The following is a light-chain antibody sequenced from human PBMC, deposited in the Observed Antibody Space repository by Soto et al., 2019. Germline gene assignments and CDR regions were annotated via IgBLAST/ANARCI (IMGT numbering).Light chain of an antibody. CDR3: SSFTSTSTRL. CDR2: EVT. Sequence: QSALTQPASVSGSPGQSITISCTGTSSDIGSYDYVSWYQQHPGKAPNLIIYEVTDRPSGVSNRFSGSKSGNTASLTISGLQAEVEADYYCSSFTSTSTRLFGSGTKVTVL. V-gene: IGLV2-14*01. CDR1: SSDIGSYDY. J-gene: IGLJ1*01.